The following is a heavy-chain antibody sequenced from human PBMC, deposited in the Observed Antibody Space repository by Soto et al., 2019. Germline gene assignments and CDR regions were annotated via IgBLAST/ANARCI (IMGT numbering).Heavy chain of an antibody. CDR3: VCSYYHDSSGYYYDY. CDR1: GFMFSVYT. CDR2: INSDSSSI. J-gene: IGHJ4*02. D-gene: IGHD3-22*01. V-gene: IGHV3-48*02. Sequence: GSLRLSCAASGFMFSVYTMNWVRQAPGKGLEWISSINSDSSSIYHADSVKGRFTISRDNAKNSVDLQMNSLRDEDTAVYYCVCSYYHDSSGYYYDYWGQGAFDTGSS.